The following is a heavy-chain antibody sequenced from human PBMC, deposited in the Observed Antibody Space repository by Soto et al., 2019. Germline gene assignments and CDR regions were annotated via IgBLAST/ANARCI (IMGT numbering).Heavy chain of an antibody. J-gene: IGHJ4*02. D-gene: IGHD3-10*01. V-gene: IGHV4-59*08. Sequence: QVQLQESGPGLLKPSETLSLTCTVSGASINNYHWTWIRQPPGKGLEWLAYIYYTGITNFTPSLKRRVTISMDTSKNQFSLKLRSVTAADTAVYYCATLRGLGEVSPYFDYWGQGLMVTVSS. CDR2: IYYTGIT. CDR1: GASINNYH. CDR3: ATLRGLGEVSPYFDY.